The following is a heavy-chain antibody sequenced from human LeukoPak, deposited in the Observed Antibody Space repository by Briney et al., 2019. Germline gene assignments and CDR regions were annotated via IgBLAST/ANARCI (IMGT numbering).Heavy chain of an antibody. D-gene: IGHD1-26*01. CDR1: GGSISSYY. V-gene: IGHV4-59*01. CDR3: AREDSGSIGYYYGMDV. J-gene: IGHJ6*02. Sequence: SETLSLTCTVSGGSISSYYWSWIRQPPGKGLEWIGYIYYSGSTNYNPSLKSRVTISVDTSKNQFSLKLSSVTAADTAVYYCAREDSGSIGYYYGMDVWGQGTTVTVSS. CDR2: IYYSGST.